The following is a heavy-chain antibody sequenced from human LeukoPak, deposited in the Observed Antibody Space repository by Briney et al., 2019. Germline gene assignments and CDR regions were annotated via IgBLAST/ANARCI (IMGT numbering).Heavy chain of an antibody. D-gene: IGHD6-6*01. Sequence: SETLSLTCTVSGGSVSSGSYYWSCIRQPPGKGLEWIGYIYYSGSTNYNPSLKSRVTISVDTSKNQFSLKLSSVTAADTAVYYCARFLSSYYYYMDVWGKGTTVTVSS. J-gene: IGHJ6*03. CDR3: ARFLSSYYYYMDV. V-gene: IGHV4-61*01. CDR1: GGSVSSGSYY. CDR2: IYYSGST.